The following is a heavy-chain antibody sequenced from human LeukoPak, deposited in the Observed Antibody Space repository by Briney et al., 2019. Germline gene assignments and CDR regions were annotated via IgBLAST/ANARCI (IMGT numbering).Heavy chain of an antibody. CDR2: ISVASNT. D-gene: IGHD3-3*01. V-gene: IGHV3-23*01. J-gene: IGHJ4*02. CDR1: GLAFSSYA. CDR3: ADYGVSGVRNNFY. Sequence: TGGSLRLSCAASGLAFSSYAMSWVRQAPGKGLEWVSTISVASNTFYADSVKGRFTISRDNCRNTVYLQMTSLRADDTAVYYCADYGVSGVRNNFYWGQGTLVTVSS.